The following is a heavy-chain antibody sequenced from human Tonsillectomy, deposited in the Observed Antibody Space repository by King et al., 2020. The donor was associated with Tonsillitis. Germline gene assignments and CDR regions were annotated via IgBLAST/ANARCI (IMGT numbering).Heavy chain of an antibody. CDR1: GFTFMSYG. V-gene: IGHV3-33*05. CDR3: AGEMRRFHSPWVDYVMDV. CDR2: TSYDGSNK. Sequence: VQLVESGGGVVQPGRSLRLSCAASGFTFMSYGMHWVRQAPGKGLEWVAGTSYDGSNKYDGDSVKGRFTISRDNSKNTLYLQMNSLRAEDTAVYYCAGEMRRFHSPWVDYVMDVWGQGTTVTVSS. D-gene: IGHD3-3*01. J-gene: IGHJ6*02.